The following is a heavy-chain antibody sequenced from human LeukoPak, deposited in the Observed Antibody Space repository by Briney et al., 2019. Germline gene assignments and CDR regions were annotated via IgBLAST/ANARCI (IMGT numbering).Heavy chain of an antibody. Sequence: GGSLRLSCAVSGFTFSSDWMIWVRQAPGKGLEWVANINPDGSEKNYVDSVRGRFTISRDNAKNSLDLQMNSLRAEDTALYFCARDATTDVGTVYMDVWGKGTTVTISS. CDR2: INPDGSEK. CDR1: GFTFSSDW. CDR3: ARDATTDVGTVYMDV. D-gene: IGHD4-17*01. V-gene: IGHV3-7*01. J-gene: IGHJ6*03.